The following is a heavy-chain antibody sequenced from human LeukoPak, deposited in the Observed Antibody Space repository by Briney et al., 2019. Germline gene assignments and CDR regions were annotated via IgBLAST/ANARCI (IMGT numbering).Heavy chain of an antibody. J-gene: IGHJ4*02. D-gene: IGHD3-22*01. CDR2: IIPIFGTA. Sequence: SVKVSCKASGGTFSSYAISWVRQAPGQGLEWMGRIIPIFGTASYAQKFQGRVTITTDESTSTAYMELSSLRSEDTAVYYCARDPSYYEDGDYWGQGTLVTVSS. V-gene: IGHV1-69*05. CDR1: GGTFSSYA. CDR3: ARDPSYYEDGDY.